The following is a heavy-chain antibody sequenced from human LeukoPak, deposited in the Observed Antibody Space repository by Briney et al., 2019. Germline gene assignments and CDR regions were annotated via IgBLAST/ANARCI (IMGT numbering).Heavy chain of an antibody. J-gene: IGHJ6*02. Sequence: GGSLRLSCAASGFTFSSYWMHWVRQAPGKGLVWVSHINSYGSSINYADSVKGRSTISRDNAKNTLYLQMNSLRAEDTAVYYCARDRNYNVDVWGQGTTVTVSS. CDR1: GFTFSSYW. CDR3: ARDRNYNVDV. D-gene: IGHD1-7*01. V-gene: IGHV3-74*01. CDR2: INSYGSSI.